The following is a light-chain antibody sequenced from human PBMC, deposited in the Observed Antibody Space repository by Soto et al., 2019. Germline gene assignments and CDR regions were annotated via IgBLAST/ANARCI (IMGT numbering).Light chain of an antibody. V-gene: IGKV3D-20*02. CDR2: GSS. CDR3: QQRYNWPLT. J-gene: IGKJ4*01. CDR1: HIVSTTY. Sequence: EIVLTQSAGTLSLSPGERATLSCRASHIVSTTYLAWYQQKPGQAPRLLIYGSSSRAPGIPDRFSGSVSGTDFTLTISRLEPDDFAVYYCQQRYNWPLTFGGGTKVEIK.